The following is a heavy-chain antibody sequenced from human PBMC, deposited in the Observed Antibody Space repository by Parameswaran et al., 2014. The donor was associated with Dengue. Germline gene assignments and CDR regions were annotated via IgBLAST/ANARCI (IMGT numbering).Heavy chain of an antibody. J-gene: IGHJ4*02. CDR3: ARDHGDY. CDR2: IDSGGST. V-gene: IGHV3-66*01. Sequence: WIRQPPGKGLEWVSIIDSGGSTSYADPVKGRFTISRDNSENTLYLQMNSLRAEDTAVYYCARDHGDYWGQGTLVTVSS.